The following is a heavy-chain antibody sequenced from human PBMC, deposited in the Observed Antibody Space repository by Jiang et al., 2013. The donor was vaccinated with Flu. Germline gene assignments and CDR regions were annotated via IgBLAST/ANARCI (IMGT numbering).Heavy chain of an antibody. D-gene: IGHD2-21*01. CDR2: IYYSGST. CDR3: ARVVHFVVVDPWGAFDI. CDR1: GGSISSGGYY. Sequence: GSGLVKPSQTLSLTCTVSGGSISSGGYYWSWIRQHPGKGLEWVGYIYYSGSTYYNPSLKSRVTISVDTSKNQFSLKLSSVTAADTAVYYCARVVHFVVVDPWGAFDIWGQGTMVTVSS. V-gene: IGHV4-31*03. J-gene: IGHJ3*02.